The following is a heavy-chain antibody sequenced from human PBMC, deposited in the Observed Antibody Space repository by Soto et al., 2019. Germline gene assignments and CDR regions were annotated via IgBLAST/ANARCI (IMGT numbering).Heavy chain of an antibody. CDR2: IYYSGST. J-gene: IGHJ5*02. D-gene: IGHD2-15*01. CDR1: GGSISSGDYY. Sequence: QVQLQESGPGLVKPSQTLSLTCTVSGGSISSGDYYWSWIRQPPGKGLEWIGYIYYSGSTYYNPSLKRRVTIPVYTSKNQFSLKLSSVTAADTAVYYCARALICSGGSCYSGNWFDPWGQGTLVTVSS. CDR3: ARALICSGGSCYSGNWFDP. V-gene: IGHV4-30-4*01.